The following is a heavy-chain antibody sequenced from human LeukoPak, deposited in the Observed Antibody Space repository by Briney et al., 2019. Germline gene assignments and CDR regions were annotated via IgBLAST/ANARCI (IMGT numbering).Heavy chain of an antibody. D-gene: IGHD4-17*01. J-gene: IGHJ4*02. CDR3: ARMGNPATVTADY. CDR2: IYYSGST. CDR1: GGSFSDYY. Sequence: PSETLSLTCAVYGGSFSDYYWSWIRQPPGKGLEWIGYIYYSGSTNYNPSLKSRVTISVDTSKNQSSLKLSSVTAADTAVYYCARMGNPATVTADYWGQGTLVTVSS. V-gene: IGHV4-59*08.